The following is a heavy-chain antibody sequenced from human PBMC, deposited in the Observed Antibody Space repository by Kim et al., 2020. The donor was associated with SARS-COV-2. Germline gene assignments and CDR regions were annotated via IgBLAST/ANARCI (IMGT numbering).Heavy chain of an antibody. CDR2: INTDGSII. D-gene: IGHD6-19*01. CDR3: VGSSGWPGS. V-gene: IGHV3-74*01. J-gene: IGHJ5*02. CDR1: GFTFSSYW. Sequence: GGSLRLSCVASGFTFSSYWMHWVRQAPGKGLVWVSRINTDGSIIDYADSVKGRFTISRDNAKNTVYLQMNSLRAEDTAVYYCVGSSGWPGSWGQGTLVTV.